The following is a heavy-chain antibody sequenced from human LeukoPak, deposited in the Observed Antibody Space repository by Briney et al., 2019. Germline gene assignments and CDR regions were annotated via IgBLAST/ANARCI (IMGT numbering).Heavy chain of an antibody. CDR3: AKGGYNYANAWGDY. V-gene: IGHV3-33*06. CDR1: GFTFSSYG. J-gene: IGHJ4*02. D-gene: IGHD5-18*01. Sequence: PGGSLRLSCAASGFTFSSYGMHWVRQAPGKGLEWVAVIWYDGTNTYYADSVKGRFTISRDNSKNTVYLQMNSLRAEDTAVYYCAKGGYNYANAWGDYWGQGTLVTVSS. CDR2: IWYDGTNT.